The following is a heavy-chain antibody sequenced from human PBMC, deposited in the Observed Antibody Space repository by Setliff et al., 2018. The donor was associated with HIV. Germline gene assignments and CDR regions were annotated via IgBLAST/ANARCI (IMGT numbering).Heavy chain of an antibody. V-gene: IGHV4-61*01. J-gene: IGHJ6*03. CDR2: IYYSGST. CDR3: ARGDYYSYYMDV. Sequence: SETLSLTCTVSGGSVSSGSYYWSWIRQPPGKGLEWIGYIYYSGSTNYNPSHKSRVTISVDTSKNQFSLKLSSVTAAETAVYYCARGDYYSYYMDVWGKGTKVTVSS. CDR1: GGSVSSGSYY.